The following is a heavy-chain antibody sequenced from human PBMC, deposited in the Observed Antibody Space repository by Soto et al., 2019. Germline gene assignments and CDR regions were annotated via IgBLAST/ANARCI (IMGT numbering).Heavy chain of an antibody. V-gene: IGHV1-69*12. CDR1: GGTFSSYA. J-gene: IGHJ4*02. D-gene: IGHD3-22*01. Sequence: QVQLVQSGAEVKKPGSSVKVSCKASGGTFSSYAISWVRQAPGQGLEWMGGIIPIFGTANYAQKFQGRVTTTADESTRTAYMELSSLRSEDTAVYYCAREWVCDSRKKLDYWGQGTRVTVSS. CDR2: IIPIFGTA. CDR3: AREWVCDSRKKLDY.